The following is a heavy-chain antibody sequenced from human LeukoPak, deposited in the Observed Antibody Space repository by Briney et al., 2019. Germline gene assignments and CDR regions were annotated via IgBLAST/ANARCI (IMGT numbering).Heavy chain of an antibody. Sequence: GESLKISCKGSGYSFTSYWIGWVRQMPGKGLEWMGIIYPGDSDTRYSPSFQGQVTISADKSISTAYLQWSSLKASDTATYYCARHRVVSYYYDSSGYSAFDIWGQGTMVTVSS. CDR2: IYPGDSDT. D-gene: IGHD3-22*01. V-gene: IGHV5-51*01. J-gene: IGHJ3*02. CDR3: ARHRVVSYYYDSSGYSAFDI. CDR1: GYSFTSYW.